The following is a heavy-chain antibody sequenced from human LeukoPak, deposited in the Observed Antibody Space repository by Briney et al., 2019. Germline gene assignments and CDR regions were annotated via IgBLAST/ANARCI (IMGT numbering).Heavy chain of an antibody. CDR1: GGSISSYY. J-gene: IGHJ5*02. CDR3: AGNRNYDFWSGYYWFDP. CDR2: IYTSGST. D-gene: IGHD3-3*01. V-gene: IGHV4-4*07. Sequence: PSETLSLTCTVSGGSISSYYWSWIRQPAGKGLEWIGRIYTSGSTNYNPSLKSRVTMSVDTSKNQFSLKLSSVTAADTAVYYCAGNRNYDFWSGYYWFDPWGQRTLVTVSS.